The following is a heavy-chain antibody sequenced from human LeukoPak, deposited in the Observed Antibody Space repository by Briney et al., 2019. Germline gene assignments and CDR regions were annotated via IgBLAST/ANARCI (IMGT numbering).Heavy chain of an antibody. CDR2: ISSSNTYI. Sequence: GGSLRLSCAASGFTFSTYSMNWVRQAPGKGLEWVSSISSSNTYIYYADSVKGRFTISRDNAKNSLYLQMNSLRAEDTALYYCARGGITIFGVVSYMDVWGKGTTVTVSS. V-gene: IGHV3-21*04. CDR1: GFTFSTYS. D-gene: IGHD3-3*01. CDR3: ARGGITIFGVVSYMDV. J-gene: IGHJ6*03.